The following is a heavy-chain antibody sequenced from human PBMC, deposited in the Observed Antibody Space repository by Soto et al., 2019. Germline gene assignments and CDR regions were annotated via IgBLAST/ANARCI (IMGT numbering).Heavy chain of an antibody. D-gene: IGHD6-13*01. Sequence: GGSLILSSAASGFTFSSYAMIWVRPAPGKGLEWVSAISGSGGSTYYADSVKGRFTISRDNSKNTLYLQMNSLRAEDTAVYYCTRGMAAAFLIADYWGQGTLVTVSS. V-gene: IGHV3-23*01. J-gene: IGHJ4*02. CDR2: ISGSGGST. CDR1: GFTFSSYA. CDR3: TRGMAAAFLIADY.